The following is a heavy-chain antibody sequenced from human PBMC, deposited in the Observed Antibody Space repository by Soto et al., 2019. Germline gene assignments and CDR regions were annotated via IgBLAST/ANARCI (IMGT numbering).Heavy chain of an antibody. CDR2: IHHSGST. CDR1: GYPISSGYY. Sequence: TLSLTCAVSGYPISSGYYWGWIRQPPGKGLEWIGIIHHSGSTYYNPSLRSRITISVDTSKNQFSLKMPSVTAADTAVYYCARSSGYVPGGYWGQGILVTVST. CDR3: ARSSGYVPGGY. J-gene: IGHJ4*02. V-gene: IGHV4-38-2*01. D-gene: IGHD5-12*01.